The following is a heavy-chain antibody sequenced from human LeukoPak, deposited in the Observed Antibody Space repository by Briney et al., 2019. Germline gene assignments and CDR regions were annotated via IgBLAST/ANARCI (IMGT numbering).Heavy chain of an antibody. CDR3: ARDLGVVGANAPDY. CDR2: INPNSGGT. V-gene: IGHV1-2*02. J-gene: IGHJ4*02. CDR1: GYTFTGYY. D-gene: IGHD1-26*01. Sequence: GASVEVSCKASGYTFTGYYMHWVRQAPGQGLEWMGWINPNSGGTNYAQKFQGRVTMTRDTSISTAYMELSRLRSDDTAVYYCARDLGVVGANAPDYWGQGTLVTVSS.